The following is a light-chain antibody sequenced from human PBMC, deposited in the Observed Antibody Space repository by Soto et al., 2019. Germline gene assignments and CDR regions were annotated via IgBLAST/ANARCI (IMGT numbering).Light chain of an antibody. J-gene: IGLJ1*01. Sequence: QSALTQPASVSGSPGQSITISCTGTSSDVGNYKYVSWYQQHPGKAPKLIIYEVSNRPSGVSDRFSGSKSGNTASLTISGLQAEDETDYYCLSDTSSGTDVFGTGTKLTVL. V-gene: IGLV2-14*01. CDR1: SSDVGNYKY. CDR2: EVS. CDR3: LSDTSSGTDV.